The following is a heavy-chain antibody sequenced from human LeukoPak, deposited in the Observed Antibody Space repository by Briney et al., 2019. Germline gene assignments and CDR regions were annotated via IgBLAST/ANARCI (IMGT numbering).Heavy chain of an antibody. CDR1: GFTFSSYS. J-gene: IGHJ4*02. CDR2: ISSSSSYI. V-gene: IGHV3-21*01. CDR3: AREVLDYYDSSGPSGGSFDY. Sequence: GGSLRLSCAASGFTFSSYSMNWVRQAPGKGLEWVSSISSSSSYIYYADSVKGRFTISRDNAKNSLYLQMNSLRAEDTAVYYCAREVLDYYDSSGPSGGSFDYWGQGTLVTVSS. D-gene: IGHD3-22*01.